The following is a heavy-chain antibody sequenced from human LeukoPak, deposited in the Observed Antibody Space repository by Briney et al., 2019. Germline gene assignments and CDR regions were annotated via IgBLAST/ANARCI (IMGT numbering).Heavy chain of an antibody. J-gene: IGHJ4*02. D-gene: IGHD3-9*01. V-gene: IGHV3-73*01. CDR2: IGSKAKSYAT. Sequence: GGSLRLSCAAPGFTFSGSAMHWVRQASGKGLEWVGRIGSKAKSYATAYAASVKGRFTISRDDSKNTAYLQMNSLKTEDTAVYYCARHDDTIDYWGQGTLVTVSS. CDR1: GFTFSGSA. CDR3: ARHDDTIDY.